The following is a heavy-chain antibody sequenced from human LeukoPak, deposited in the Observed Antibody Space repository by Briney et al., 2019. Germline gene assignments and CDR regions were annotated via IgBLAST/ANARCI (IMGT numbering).Heavy chain of an antibody. CDR3: ARVSEMATILDY. J-gene: IGHJ4*02. Sequence: ASVKVSCKASGYTFTSYDINWVRQATGQGLEWMGWMNPNSGNTGYAQKFQGRVTMTRNTSISTAYMELSSLRSEDTAVYYCARVSEMATILDYWGQGTLVTVSS. D-gene: IGHD5-24*01. CDR2: MNPNSGNT. CDR1: GYTFTSYD. V-gene: IGHV1-8*01.